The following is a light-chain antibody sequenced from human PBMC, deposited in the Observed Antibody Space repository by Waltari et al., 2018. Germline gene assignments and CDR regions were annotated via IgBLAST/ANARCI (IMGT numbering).Light chain of an antibody. J-gene: IGKJ4*01. Sequence: EIVLTQSPGTVSLSPGDRATLSCTASQSVSSTHLAWYKQTPGQAPRLLIYGASNTATGIPDRFSGSGSGTDFTLTISRLEPEDFAVYYCQQYGGSPPHYSFGGGTRVEI. CDR1: QSVSSTH. V-gene: IGKV3-20*01. CDR2: GAS. CDR3: QQYGGSPPHYS.